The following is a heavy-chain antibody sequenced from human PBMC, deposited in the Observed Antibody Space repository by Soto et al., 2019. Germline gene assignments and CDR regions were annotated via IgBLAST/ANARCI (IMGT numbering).Heavy chain of an antibody. CDR2: IRVYNGNT. CDR3: AREGAENRGKGLWSESHVEYHGMDV. J-gene: IGHJ6*02. Sequence: QVQLVQSGAEVKKPGASVKVSCKASGYTFTNYGINWVRQAPGQGLEWMGWIRVYNGNTNYAQKVQGRVTMTTETSTRTAYMELMSLRSDDTAVYYCAREGAENRGKGLWSESHVEYHGMDVWGQGTTVTVSS. CDR1: GYTFTNYG. D-gene: IGHD3-3*01. V-gene: IGHV1-18*01.